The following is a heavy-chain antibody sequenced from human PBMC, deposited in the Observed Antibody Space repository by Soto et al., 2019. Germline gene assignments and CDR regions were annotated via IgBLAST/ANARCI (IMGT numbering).Heavy chain of an antibody. J-gene: IGHJ3*02. CDR1: GFAFSSHP. CDR2: ISDGGDLT. V-gene: IGHV3-23*01. CDR3: ARRVIGSSRAFDI. Sequence: GGSLRLSCAASGFAFSSHPMSWVRQAPEKGLEWVAGISDGGDLTYNADSVRGRFTISRDNSRNTLYLQMNSLRAEDTDVYYCARRVIGSSRAFDIWGQGTMVTVSS. D-gene: IGHD3-10*01.